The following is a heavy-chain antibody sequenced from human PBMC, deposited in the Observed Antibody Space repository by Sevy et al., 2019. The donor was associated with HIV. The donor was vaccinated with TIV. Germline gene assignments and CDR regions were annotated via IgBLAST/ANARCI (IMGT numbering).Heavy chain of an antibody. Sequence: GGSLRLSCAASELALSDYYMAWIRQAPGKGLEWVSYISGGGATIYYADSVKGRFTISRDNAKATLHLQMNSLRVDDTAVYFCARDPFHFLRGCFWGQGTQVTVSS. CDR1: ELALSDYY. V-gene: IGHV3-11*01. CDR3: ARDPFHFLRGCF. J-gene: IGHJ4*02. CDR2: ISGGGATI. D-gene: IGHD3-10*01.